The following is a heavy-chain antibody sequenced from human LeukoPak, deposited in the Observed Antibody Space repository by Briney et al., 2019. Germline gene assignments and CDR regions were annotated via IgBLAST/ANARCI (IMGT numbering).Heavy chain of an antibody. D-gene: IGHD3-10*01. CDR2: IYSGGST. CDR1: GFTVSSNY. V-gene: IGHV3-53*01. J-gene: IGHJ4*02. CDR3: AKAAEGSGSYVYFDY. Sequence: GGSLRLSCAASGFTVSSNYMNWVRQAPGKGLEWVSVIYSGGSTYYADSVKGRFTISRDNSKNTLYLQMNSLRAEDTAVYYCAKAAEGSGSYVYFDYWGQGTLVTVSS.